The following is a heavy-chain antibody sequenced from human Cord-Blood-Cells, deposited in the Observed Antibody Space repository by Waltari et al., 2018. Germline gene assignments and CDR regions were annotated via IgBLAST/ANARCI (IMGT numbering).Heavy chain of an antibody. CDR1: GGTFSSYA. J-gene: IGHJ6*02. V-gene: IGHV1-69*01. CDR2: IIPIFGTA. Sequence: QVQLVQSGAEVKKPGSSVKVSCKASGGTFSSYAISWVRQAPGQGLEWMGGIIPIFGTANYAQKFQGRVTITADESTRTAYMELSSLRSEDTAVYYCACYYYGSGSYYNELHYYYYGRDVWGQGTTVTVSS. D-gene: IGHD3-10*01. CDR3: ACYYYGSGSYYNELHYYYYGRDV.